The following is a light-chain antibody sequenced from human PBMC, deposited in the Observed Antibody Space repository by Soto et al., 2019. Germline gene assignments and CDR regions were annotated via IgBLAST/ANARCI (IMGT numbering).Light chain of an antibody. J-gene: IGKJ1*01. V-gene: IGKV3-20*01. CDR2: GAS. CDR3: QQYGSSPVP. Sequence: EIVLTQSPGTLSLSPGERATLSCRASQSVSSSYLAWYQQKPGQAPRLLIYGASSRATGIPDRFSGSGSGTDFTLTISRLEPEDFAVYYCQQYGSSPVPFGQGTKVE. CDR1: QSVSSSY.